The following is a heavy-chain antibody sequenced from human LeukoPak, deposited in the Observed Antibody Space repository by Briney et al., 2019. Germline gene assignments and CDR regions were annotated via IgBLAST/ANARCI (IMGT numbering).Heavy chain of an antibody. D-gene: IGHD3-10*01. CDR1: GYTFSNYG. J-gene: IGHJ4*02. Sequence: ASVKVSFKASGYTFSNYGITWVRQAPGQGLEWMGTISGHNGDVNYAPKFQGRVTMTTDTSTTTAYMELRSLRFDDTAVYYCARYNSLLRGVTTSDYWGQGTLVTVSS. CDR2: ISGHNGDV. CDR3: ARYNSLLRGVTTSDY. V-gene: IGHV1-18*01.